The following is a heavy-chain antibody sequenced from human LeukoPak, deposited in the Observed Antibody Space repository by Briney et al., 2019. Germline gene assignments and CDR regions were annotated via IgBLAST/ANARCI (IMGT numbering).Heavy chain of an antibody. J-gene: IGHJ4*02. V-gene: IGHV3-73*01. CDR3: TSGPADPVAGIRQADY. Sequence: GGSLRLSCAASGFTFSGSAMHWVRQASGKGLEWVGRIRSKANSYATAYAASVKGRFTISRDDSKNTAYLQMNSLKTEDTAVYYCTSGPADPVAGIRQADYWGQGTLVTVSS. D-gene: IGHD6-19*01. CDR2: IRSKANSYAT. CDR1: GFTFSGSA.